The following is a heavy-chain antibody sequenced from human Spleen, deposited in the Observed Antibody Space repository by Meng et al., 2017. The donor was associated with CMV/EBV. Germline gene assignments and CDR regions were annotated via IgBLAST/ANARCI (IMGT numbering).Heavy chain of an antibody. Sequence: KTSGYTFTNYYMHWVRQAPGQGLEWMGWINPNSGGTNYAQKFQGRVTMTRGTSINTVYMEVSRLRSDDTAVYYCARVPSTSPLDAMDVWGQGTWSPSP. CDR2: INPNSGGT. CDR3: ARVPSTSPLDAMDV. J-gene: IGHJ6*02. V-gene: IGHV1-2*02. CDR1: GYTFTNYY. D-gene: IGHD2-2*01.